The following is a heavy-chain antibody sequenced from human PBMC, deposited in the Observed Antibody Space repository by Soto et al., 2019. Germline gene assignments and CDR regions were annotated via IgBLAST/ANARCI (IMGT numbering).Heavy chain of an antibody. Sequence: ASVKVSCKASGYTFTGYYMHWVRQAPGQGLEWMGWINPNSGGTNYAQKFQGWVTMTRDTSISTAYMELSRLRSDDTAVYYFAEGEKGRSGSTFDYWGQGTLVTDS. CDR2: INPNSGGT. CDR1: GYTFTGYY. D-gene: IGHD3-3*01. CDR3: AEGEKGRSGSTFDY. J-gene: IGHJ4*02. V-gene: IGHV1-2*04.